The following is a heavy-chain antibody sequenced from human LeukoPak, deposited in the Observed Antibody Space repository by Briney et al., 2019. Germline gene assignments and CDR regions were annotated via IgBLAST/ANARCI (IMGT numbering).Heavy chain of an antibody. CDR1: GDSVSSNSAA. V-gene: IGHV6-1*01. Sequence: SQTLSLTCAISGDSVSSNSAAWNWSRQSPTRGLEWRGRTYYRSKWYNDYALSVKSRITINPDTSKNQFSLQLNSVTPEATAVYYCARERVTMIVPSNDAFDIWGQGTMVTVSS. CDR3: ARERVTMIVPSNDAFDI. CDR2: TYYRSKWYN. D-gene: IGHD3-22*01. J-gene: IGHJ3*02.